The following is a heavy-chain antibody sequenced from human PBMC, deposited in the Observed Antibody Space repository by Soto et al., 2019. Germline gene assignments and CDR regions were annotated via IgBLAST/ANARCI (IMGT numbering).Heavy chain of an antibody. CDR3: AKSPGMYYYDSSGYYHYDS. V-gene: IGHV3-23*01. CDR2: ISGSGVST. D-gene: IGHD3-22*01. J-gene: IGHJ4*02. Sequence: GGSLRLSCAASGFTFSSYAMSWVRQAPGKGLEWVSAISGSGVSTYYADSVKGRFTISRDNSKNTLYLQMNSLRAEDTAVYYCAKSPGMYYYDSSGYYHYDSWGQGT. CDR1: GFTFSSYA.